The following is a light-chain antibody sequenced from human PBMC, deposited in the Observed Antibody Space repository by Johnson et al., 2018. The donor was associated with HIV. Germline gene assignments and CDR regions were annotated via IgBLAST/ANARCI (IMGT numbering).Light chain of an antibody. V-gene: IGLV3-10*01. CDR3: YSTDSSANQ. J-gene: IGLJ1*01. CDR1: ALSEKY. Sequence: TQPPSVSVSPGQTARISCSGNALSEKYAYWYQQKSGQAPVLVIYEDTKRPSGIPERFSGSRSGTMATLTISGAQVEDEAYYYCYSTDSSANQFGTGTKVTVL. CDR2: EDT.